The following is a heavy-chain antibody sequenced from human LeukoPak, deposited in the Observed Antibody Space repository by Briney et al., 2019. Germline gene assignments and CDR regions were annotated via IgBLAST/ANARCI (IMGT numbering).Heavy chain of an antibody. CDR2: INHSGST. J-gene: IGHJ4*02. V-gene: IGHV4-34*01. Sequence: SETLSLTCAVYGGSFSGYYRSWIRQPPGKGLEWIGEINHSGSTNYNPSLKSRVTISVDTSKNQFSLKLSSVTAADTAVYYCARDPEYYDSSGQGFDYWGQGTLVTVSS. CDR1: GGSFSGYY. D-gene: IGHD3-22*01. CDR3: ARDPEYYDSSGQGFDY.